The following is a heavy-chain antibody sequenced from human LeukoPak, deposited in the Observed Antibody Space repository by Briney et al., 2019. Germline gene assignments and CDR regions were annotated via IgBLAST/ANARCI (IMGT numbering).Heavy chain of an antibody. CDR1: GFIFSNYG. J-gene: IGHJ4*02. CDR3: ASSRPSGSYSDY. D-gene: IGHD1-26*01. CDR2: IWYDGTNK. Sequence: VGSLGLSCAASGFIFSNYGMHWVRQAPGKGLEWVAVIWYDGTNKYYADSVRGRFTISRDNSKNTLYLQMNSLRAEDTAVYYCASSRPSGSYSDYWGQGTLVTVSS. V-gene: IGHV3-33*01.